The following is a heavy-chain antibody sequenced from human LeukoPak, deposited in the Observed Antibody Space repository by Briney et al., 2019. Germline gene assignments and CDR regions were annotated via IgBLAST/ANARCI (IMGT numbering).Heavy chain of an antibody. D-gene: IGHD6-19*01. CDR3: AREDRYSSRWRSYAFDI. CDR2: ISSSGSTI. Sequence: GGSLRLSCAASGFTFSDYYMSWIRQSPGKGLEWVSYISSSGSTIYYADSVKGRFTISRDNAKNSLYLQMNSLRAEDTAVYFCAREDRYSSRWRSYAFDIWGQGTMVTVSS. J-gene: IGHJ3*02. CDR1: GFTFSDYY. V-gene: IGHV3-11*04.